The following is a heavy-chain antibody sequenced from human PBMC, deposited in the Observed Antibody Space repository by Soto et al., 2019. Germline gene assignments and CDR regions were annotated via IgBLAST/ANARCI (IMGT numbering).Heavy chain of an antibody. V-gene: IGHV4-39*01. CDR3: ARLPAEGWPAAGGMDV. D-gene: IGHD2-2*01. CDR2: AYYSRLT. J-gene: IGHJ6*02. Sequence: SETLSPTCLVSGGSIKTSTYYWGWIRQPPVKGLDWIGSAYYSRLTHYNPSFRSRFPIFVDTSKNQFSLKASAVTAADRTVYYSARLPAEGWPAAGGMDVWGLGTTVTVSS. CDR1: GGSIKTSTYY.